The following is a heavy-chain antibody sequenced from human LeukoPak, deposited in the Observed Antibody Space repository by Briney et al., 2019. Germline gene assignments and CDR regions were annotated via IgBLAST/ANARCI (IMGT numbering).Heavy chain of an antibody. D-gene: IGHD3-10*01. CDR1: GFTFSSYS. Sequence: PGGSLRLSCAASGFTFSSYSMNWVRQAPGKGLEWVSSISRSSNYIYYGDSVQGRFTISRDNAKNSLYLQMNSLRAEDTAVYYCARVRDYYGSGMYLDYWGQGTQVTVSS. V-gene: IGHV3-21*01. CDR2: ISRSSNYI. J-gene: IGHJ4*02. CDR3: ARVRDYYGSGMYLDY.